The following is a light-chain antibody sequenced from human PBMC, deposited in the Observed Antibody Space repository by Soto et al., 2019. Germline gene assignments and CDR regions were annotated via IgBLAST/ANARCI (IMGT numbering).Light chain of an antibody. CDR1: QSVDNY. Sequence: EIVLTQSPATLSFSPRERATLSCRASQSVDNYLVWYQQKPGQAPRLLIYDASSRATGIPARFSGSGSGTDFSLTITSLEPEDFAVYYCQQRTNWPLTFGGGTKLEIK. V-gene: IGKV3-11*01. CDR3: QQRTNWPLT. J-gene: IGKJ4*01. CDR2: DAS.